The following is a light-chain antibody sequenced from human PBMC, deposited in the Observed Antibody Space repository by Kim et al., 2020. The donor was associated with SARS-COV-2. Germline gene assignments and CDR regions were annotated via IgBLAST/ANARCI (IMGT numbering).Light chain of an antibody. J-gene: IGLJ1*01. CDR3: CSYAGSYRVCV. CDR2: DVS. V-gene: IGLV2-11*01. Sequence: QSVTISCTGTSSDVGGYNYVSWYQQHPGKAPKLMIYDVSKRPSGVTDRFSGSKSGNTASLTISGLQAEDEADYYCCSYAGSYRVCVFGTGTQVTVL. CDR1: SSDVGGYNY.